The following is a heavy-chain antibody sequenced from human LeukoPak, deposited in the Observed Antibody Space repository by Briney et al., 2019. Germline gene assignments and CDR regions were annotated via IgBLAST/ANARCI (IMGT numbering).Heavy chain of an antibody. Sequence: GRSLRLSCAASGFTFSSYGMHWVRQAPGKGLEWVSYISSSGSTIYYSDSVKGRFTISRDNAKNSLYLQMNSLRAEDTAVYYCARVGYSYGLDYFDYWGQGNLVTVSS. CDR3: ARVGYSYGLDYFDY. D-gene: IGHD5-18*01. CDR2: ISSSGSTI. J-gene: IGHJ4*02. V-gene: IGHV3-48*04. CDR1: GFTFSSYG.